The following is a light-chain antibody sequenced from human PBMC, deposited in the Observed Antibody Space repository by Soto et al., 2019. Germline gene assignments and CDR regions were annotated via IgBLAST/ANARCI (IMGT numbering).Light chain of an antibody. Sequence: DIQMTQSPSSLSASLGDRVTITCRASQSISSYLNWYQQKPGKAPKLLIYAASSLQSGVPSRFSGSGSGTDFTLTISSLQPEDFATYYCQQNYGTPGTFGQGTKVDIK. CDR3: QQNYGTPGT. J-gene: IGKJ1*01. CDR2: AAS. V-gene: IGKV1-39*01. CDR1: QSISSY.